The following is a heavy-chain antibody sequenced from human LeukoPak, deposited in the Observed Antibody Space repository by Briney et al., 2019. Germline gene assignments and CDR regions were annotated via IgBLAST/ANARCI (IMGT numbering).Heavy chain of an antibody. CDR3: ARDSRARANWFDP. J-gene: IGHJ5*02. CDR2: IIPIFGTA. V-gene: IGHV1-69*06. Sequence: ASVKVSCKASGGTFSSYAISWVRQAPGQGLEWMGGIIPIFGTANYAQKFQGRVTITADKSTSTAYMELSSLRSEDTAVYYCARDSRARANWFDPWGQGTLVTVSS. CDR1: GGTFSSYA.